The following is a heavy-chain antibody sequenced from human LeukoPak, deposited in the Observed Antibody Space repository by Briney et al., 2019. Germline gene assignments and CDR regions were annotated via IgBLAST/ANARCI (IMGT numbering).Heavy chain of an antibody. D-gene: IGHD2-8*01. CDR2: ISYDGSNK. Sequence: GGSLRLSCAASGFTFSSYAMHWVRQAPGKGLEWVAVISYDGSNKYYADSVKGRFTISRDNSKNTLYLQMNSLRAEDTAVYYCAREGVHWEDIVLMVYAIGGYAFDIWGQGTMVTVSS. J-gene: IGHJ3*02. V-gene: IGHV3-30*04. CDR3: AREGVHWEDIVLMVYAIGGYAFDI. CDR1: GFTFSSYA.